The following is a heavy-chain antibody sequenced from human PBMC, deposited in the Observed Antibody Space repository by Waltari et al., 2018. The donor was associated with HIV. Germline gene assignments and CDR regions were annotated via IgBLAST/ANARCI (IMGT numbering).Heavy chain of an antibody. V-gene: IGHV3-53*01. CDR2: IYSGGST. D-gene: IGHD3-22*01. Sequence: EVHLVESGGGLIQPEGSLRLSCAVSGFTVSSTYMNWVRQAPGKGLEWVSVIYSGGSTSYADSVKGRFTISRDISKNTLYLQMDSLRAEATAVYYCATGDYYDSRGYYSADYWGQGTLVTVSS. CDR1: GFTVSSTY. J-gene: IGHJ4*02. CDR3: ATGDYYDSRGYYSADY.